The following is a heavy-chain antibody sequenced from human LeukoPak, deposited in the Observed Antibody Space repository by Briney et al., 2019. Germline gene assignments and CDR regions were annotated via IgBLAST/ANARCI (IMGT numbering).Heavy chain of an antibody. J-gene: IGHJ4*02. D-gene: IGHD4-17*01. V-gene: IGHV4-59*01. Sequence: SETLSLTCTVSGGSFSVSYWSWIRQPPGKGLEWIAYMYNSGSTNYNPSLKSRVTISIDTSKNQFSLKLSSLTDADTAIYYCARGIESYGDYGYWGQGILVTVSS. CDR1: GGSFSVSY. CDR2: MYNSGST. CDR3: ARGIESYGDYGY.